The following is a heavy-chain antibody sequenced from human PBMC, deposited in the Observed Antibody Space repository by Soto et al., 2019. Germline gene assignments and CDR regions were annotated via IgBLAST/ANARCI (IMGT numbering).Heavy chain of an antibody. CDR3: AREGPQRVAATNYCGMDV. J-gene: IGHJ6*02. V-gene: IGHV3-30-3*01. D-gene: IGHD2-15*01. Sequence: PGGSLRLSCAASGFTFSSYAMHWVRQAPGKGLEWVAVISYDGSNKYYADSVKGRFTISRDNSKNTLYLQMNSLRAEDTAVYYCAREGPQRVAATNYCGMDVWGQGTTVTVSS. CDR2: ISYDGSNK. CDR1: GFTFSSYA.